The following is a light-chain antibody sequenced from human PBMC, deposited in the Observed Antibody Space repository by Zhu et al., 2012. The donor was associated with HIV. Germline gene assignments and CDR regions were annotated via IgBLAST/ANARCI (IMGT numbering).Light chain of an antibody. V-gene: IGKV1-5*03. CDR2: KAS. J-gene: IGKJ3*01. CDR1: QSISYW. CDR3: QQLNTYPLFT. Sequence: DIQMTQSPSTLSASVGDRVTITCRASQSISYWLAWYQQKPGKAPKLLIYKASSLESGVPSRFIGSGFGTEFTLTINSLQPDDFAIYYCQQLNTYPLFTFGPGTKVDIK.